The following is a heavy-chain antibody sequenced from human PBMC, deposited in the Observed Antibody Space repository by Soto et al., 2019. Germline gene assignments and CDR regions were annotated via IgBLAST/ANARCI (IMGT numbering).Heavy chain of an antibody. Sequence: QVQLVESGGGVVQPGRSLRLSCAASGFTFSSYGMHWVRQAPGKGLEWVAVISYDGSNKYYADSVKGRFTISRDNSKNTLYVHMNSLRAEDTAVYYCAKESVVGITDYWGQGTLVTVSS. D-gene: IGHD3-22*01. V-gene: IGHV3-30*18. CDR2: ISYDGSNK. J-gene: IGHJ4*02. CDR1: GFTFSSYG. CDR3: AKESVVGITDY.